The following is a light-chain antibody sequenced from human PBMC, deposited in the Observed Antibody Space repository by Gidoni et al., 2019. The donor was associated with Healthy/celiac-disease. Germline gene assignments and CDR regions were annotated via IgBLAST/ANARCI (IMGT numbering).Light chain of an antibody. V-gene: IGKV3-15*01. J-gene: IGKJ3*01. CDR2: GAS. CDR3: QQYNNWPLFT. CDR1: QSVSSN. Sequence: EIVMTQSPATLSVSPGERATLSCRASQSVSSNLAWYQQKPGQAPRLLIYGASTRANGIPARFSVSGSGTEFTLTISSLQSEDFAVYYCQQYNNWPLFTFGPGTKVDIK.